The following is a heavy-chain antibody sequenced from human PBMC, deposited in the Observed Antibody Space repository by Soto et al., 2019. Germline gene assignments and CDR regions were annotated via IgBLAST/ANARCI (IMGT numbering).Heavy chain of an antibody. J-gene: IGHJ4*02. D-gene: IGHD6-19*01. CDR3: ARMPGGWYYFDY. V-gene: IGHV2-70*11. Sequence: SGPTLVNPTQTLTLTCTFSGFSLSTSGMSVSWIRQPPGKAPEWLARIDWDDDKYYSASLKTRLTISKDTSENQVVLTMTNLDPVDTATYYCARMPGGWYYFDYWGQGTLVTVSS. CDR1: GFSLSTSGMS. CDR2: IDWDDDK.